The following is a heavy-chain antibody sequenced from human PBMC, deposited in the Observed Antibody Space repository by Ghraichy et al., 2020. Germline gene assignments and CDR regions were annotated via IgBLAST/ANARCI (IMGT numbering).Heavy chain of an antibody. CDR3: ARGSSTTDAFDT. D-gene: IGHD1-14*01. CDR1: GFTFSSSS. J-gene: IGHJ3*02. Sequence: GGSLRLSCAASGFTFSSSSMNWVRQAPGKGLEWVSYIIDRSRIHYADSVKGRFTISRDNVRKSLYLQMKSLRDEDTAVYYCARGSSTTDAFDTWGQGTMVTVSS. CDR2: IIDRSRI. V-gene: IGHV3-48*02.